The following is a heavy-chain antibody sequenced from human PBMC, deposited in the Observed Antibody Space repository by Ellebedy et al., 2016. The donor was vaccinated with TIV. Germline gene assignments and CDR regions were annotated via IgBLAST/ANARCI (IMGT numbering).Heavy chain of an antibody. Sequence: GESLKISCAASGISLRSYAISWVRQAPGKGLEWVSTIGGTGGTTYYRESVKGRFTVSRDTSRNTLYLQMSSLRAEDTAVYYCAKLPVAYNWNYADDYWGQGTLVTVSS. CDR1: GISLRSYA. J-gene: IGHJ4*02. CDR2: IGGTGGTT. CDR3: AKLPVAYNWNYADDY. V-gene: IGHV3-23*01. D-gene: IGHD1-7*01.